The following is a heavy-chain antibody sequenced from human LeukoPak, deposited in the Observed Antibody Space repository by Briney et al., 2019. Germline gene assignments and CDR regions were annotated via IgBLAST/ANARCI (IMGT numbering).Heavy chain of an antibody. CDR1: GYTLTSYA. D-gene: IGHD3-22*01. CDR3: ARDAANYYDSSGARFDP. J-gene: IGHJ5*02. Sequence: ASVKVSCKASGYTLTSYAMNWVRQAPGQGLEWMGWINTNTGNPTYAQGFTGRFVFSLDTSVSTAYLQISSLKAEDTDVYYCARDAANYYDSSGARFDPWGQGTLVTVSS. V-gene: IGHV7-4-1*02. CDR2: INTNTGNP.